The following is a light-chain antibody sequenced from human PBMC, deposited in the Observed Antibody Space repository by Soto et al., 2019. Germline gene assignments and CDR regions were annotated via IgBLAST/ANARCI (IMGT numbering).Light chain of an antibody. CDR2: DAS. CDR1: QSISSW. CDR3: QQYYNLPIT. V-gene: IGKV1-5*01. J-gene: IGKJ5*01. Sequence: DIQMPQSPSTLSASVGARVTITCRASQSISSWLAWYQQKPGKAPKLLIYDASSLESGVPSRFSGSGSGTEFTLTISSLQPDDFATYSCQQYYNLPITVGQGKRLEIK.